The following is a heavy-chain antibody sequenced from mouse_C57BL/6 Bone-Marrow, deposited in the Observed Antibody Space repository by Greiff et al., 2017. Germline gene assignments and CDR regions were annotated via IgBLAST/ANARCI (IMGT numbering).Heavy chain of an antibody. Sequence: EVQLQESGPVLVKPGASVKMSCKASGYTFTDYYMNWVKQSPGKSLEWIGVINPYNGGTSYNQKFKGKATLTVDKSSSTAYMELNSLAAEDSAVYYCAFPFAYWGQGTLVTVSA. CDR2: INPYNGGT. CDR3: AFPFAY. J-gene: IGHJ3*01. CDR1: GYTFTDYY. V-gene: IGHV1-19*01.